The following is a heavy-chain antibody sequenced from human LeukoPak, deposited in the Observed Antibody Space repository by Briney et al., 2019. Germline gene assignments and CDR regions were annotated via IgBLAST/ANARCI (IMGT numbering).Heavy chain of an antibody. Sequence: PGGSLRLSCAASGFTFNSYSMNWVRQAPGEGLEWVSSISSSTKYIYYADSLKGRFTISRDNAKNSLYLQMNSLRAEDTAVYYCARDGGWDYDTSGYYLHAFDIWGQGTMVTVSP. D-gene: IGHD3-22*01. J-gene: IGHJ3*02. CDR1: GFTFNSYS. CDR3: ARDGGWDYDTSGYYLHAFDI. V-gene: IGHV3-21*01. CDR2: ISSSTKYI.